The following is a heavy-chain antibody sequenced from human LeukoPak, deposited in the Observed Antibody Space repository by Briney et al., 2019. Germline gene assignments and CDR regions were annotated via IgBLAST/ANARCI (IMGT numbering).Heavy chain of an antibody. D-gene: IGHD6-13*01. CDR1: GYTFTSYG. CDR2: ISAYNGNT. V-gene: IGHV1-18*01. CDR3: ARVAAAGFHHNWFDP. J-gene: IGHJ5*02. Sequence: ASVNVSCKASGYTFTSYGISWVRQAPAQGLEWMGWISAYNGNTNYAQKLQGRVTMTTDTSTSTAYMELRSLRSDDTAGYYCARVAAAGFHHNWFDPWGQGTLVTVSS.